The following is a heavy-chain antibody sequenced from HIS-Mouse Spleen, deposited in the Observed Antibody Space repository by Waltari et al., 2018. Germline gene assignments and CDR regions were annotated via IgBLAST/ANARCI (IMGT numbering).Heavy chain of an antibody. CDR1: GGSISSISYY. V-gene: IGHV4-39*07. Sequence: QLQLQESGPGLVKPSETLSLTCTVSGGSISSISYYWGWIRQPPGKGLEWIVSIYYSGSTYYNPSLKSRVTISVDTSKTQFSLKLSSVTAADTAVYYCAREIPYSSSWYDWYFDLWGRGTLVTVSS. CDR2: IYYSGST. J-gene: IGHJ2*01. D-gene: IGHD6-13*01. CDR3: AREIPYSSSWYDWYFDL.